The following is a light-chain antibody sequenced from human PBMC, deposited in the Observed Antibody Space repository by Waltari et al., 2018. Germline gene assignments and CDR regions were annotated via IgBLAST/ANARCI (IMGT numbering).Light chain of an antibody. CDR3: QQRYNWPVT. CDR2: DAS. CDR1: QSLIRY. V-gene: IGKV3-11*01. Sequence: EIVLTQSPATLSLSPGGRATLSCRASQSLIRYLAWYQQKPGQAPRLLIYDASNRATGIPARFSGSGSGTDFTLTINSLEPEDIAVYYCQQRYNWPVTFGGGTRVEIK. J-gene: IGKJ4*01.